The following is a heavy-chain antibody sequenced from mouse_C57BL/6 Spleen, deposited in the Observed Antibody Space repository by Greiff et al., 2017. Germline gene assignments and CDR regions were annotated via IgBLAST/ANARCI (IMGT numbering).Heavy chain of an antibody. J-gene: IGHJ4*01. Sequence: VQLQQSGAELVKPGASVKMSCKASGYTFTSYWITWVKQRPGQGLEWIGDIYPGSGSTNYNEKFKGKATLTVDTSSSPAYMQLSSLTSEDSAVYYCARNPALDDMDYWGQGTSLTVSS. V-gene: IGHV1-55*01. CDR2: IYPGSGST. CDR3: ARNPALDDMDY. CDR1: GYTFTSYW.